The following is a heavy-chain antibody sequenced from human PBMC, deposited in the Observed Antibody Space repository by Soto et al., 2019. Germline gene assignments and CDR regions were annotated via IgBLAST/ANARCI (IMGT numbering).Heavy chain of an antibody. Sequence: EVQLVESGGGLVKPGGSLRLSCAASGFTFSSYSMNWVRQAPGKGLEWVSSISSSRSYIYYADSVKGRFPISRDNAKNSLYLQMNSLRAEATAVYYCARDRSNWELRNYYYYMDVWGKGTTVTVSS. V-gene: IGHV3-21*01. J-gene: IGHJ6*03. CDR1: GFTFSSYS. D-gene: IGHD1-7*01. CDR3: ARDRSNWELRNYYYYMDV. CDR2: ISSSRSYI.